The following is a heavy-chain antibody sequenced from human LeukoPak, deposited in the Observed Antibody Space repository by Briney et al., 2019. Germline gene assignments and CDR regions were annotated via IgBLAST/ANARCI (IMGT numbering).Heavy chain of an antibody. CDR1: GFTLSGYS. J-gene: IGHJ4*02. V-gene: IGHV3-21*04. Sequence: GGSLRLSCAASGFTLSGYSITWVRQAPGKGLECVSFITSSSNYIYYADSVKGRFTISRDTAKNSLYLQMSSLRTEDTAVYYCARDPAGASSSWYYFDNWGQGALVTVSS. D-gene: IGHD6-13*01. CDR3: ARDPAGASSSWYYFDN. CDR2: ITSSSNYI.